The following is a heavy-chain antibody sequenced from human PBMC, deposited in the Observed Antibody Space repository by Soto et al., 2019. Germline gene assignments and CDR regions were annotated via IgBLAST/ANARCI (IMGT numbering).Heavy chain of an antibody. CDR1: GGTFSSYA. Sequence: QVQLVQSGAEVKKPGSSVKVSCKASGGTFSSYAISWVRQAPGQGLEWMGGIIPIFGTANYAQKFQGSVTITADDSTSTAYMELSSLRSEDTAVFYCARHVPAAGYYSGMDVWGQGTTVTVSS. V-gene: IGHV1-69*12. CDR2: IIPIFGTA. J-gene: IGHJ6*02. D-gene: IGHD2-2*01. CDR3: ARHVPAAGYYSGMDV.